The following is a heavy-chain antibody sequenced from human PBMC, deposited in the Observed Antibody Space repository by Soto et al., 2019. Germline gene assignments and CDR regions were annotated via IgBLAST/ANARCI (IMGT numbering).Heavy chain of an antibody. CDR1: GFTFSSYA. J-gene: IGHJ2*01. Sequence: QVQLVESGGGVVQPGRSLRLSCAASGFTFSSYAMHWVRQAPGKGLEWVAVISYDGSNKYYADSVKGRFTISRDNSKNTLYLQMNSLRAEDTAVYYCARGGFDLWGCGTLVTVSS. V-gene: IGHV3-30-3*01. CDR2: ISYDGSNK. CDR3: ARGGFDL.